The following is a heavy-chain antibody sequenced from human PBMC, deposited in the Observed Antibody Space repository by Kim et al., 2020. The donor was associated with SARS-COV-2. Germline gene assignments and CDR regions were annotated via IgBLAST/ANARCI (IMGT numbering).Heavy chain of an antibody. D-gene: IGHD6-19*01. CDR2: IRSKANSYAT. V-gene: IGHV3-73*01. Sequence: GGSLRLSCAASGFTLSGSTVHWVRQASGKGLEWVGRIRSKANSYATAYAASVKNRFTISRDDSKNTAYLQMNSLKTEDTAVYYCARVNPIAGGWYDAFDIWGKGTMGTVSS. CDR3: ARVNPIAGGWYDAFDI. CDR1: GFTLSGST. J-gene: IGHJ3*02.